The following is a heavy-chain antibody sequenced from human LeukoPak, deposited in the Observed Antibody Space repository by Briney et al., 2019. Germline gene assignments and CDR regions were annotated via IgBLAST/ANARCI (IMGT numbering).Heavy chain of an antibody. V-gene: IGHV1-18*01. CDR2: ISAYNGNT. J-gene: IGHJ4*02. CDR3: ARDLIYGGNTYFDY. D-gene: IGHD4-23*01. CDR1: GYTFTSYG. Sequence: ASVKVSCKASGYTFTSYGISWVRQAPGQGLEWMGWISAYNGNTNYAQKLQGRVTMTTDTSTSTAYMELRSLRSDDTVVYYCARDLIYGGNTYFDYWGQGTLATVSS.